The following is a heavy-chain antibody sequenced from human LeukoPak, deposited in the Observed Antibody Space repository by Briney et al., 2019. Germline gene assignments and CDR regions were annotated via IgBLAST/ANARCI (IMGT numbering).Heavy chain of an antibody. CDR1: GFTVSSNY. D-gene: IGHD6-13*01. CDR3: ARARDSSWDY. V-gene: IGHV3-7*03. Sequence: AGGSLRLSCAASGFTVSSNYMSWVRQAPGKGLEWVANIKDDGSEKYYVDSVKGRFTISRDDAKNSLYLQMNSLRAEDTAVYYCARARDSSWDYWGQGTLVTVSS. J-gene: IGHJ4*02. CDR2: IKDDGSEK.